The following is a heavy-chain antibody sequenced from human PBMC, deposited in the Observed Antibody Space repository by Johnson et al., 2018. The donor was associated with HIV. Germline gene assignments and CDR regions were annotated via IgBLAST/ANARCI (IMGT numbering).Heavy chain of an antibody. J-gene: IGHJ3*02. CDR2: IYSGGST. CDR1: GFTVSSNY. D-gene: IGHD4-23*01. CDR3: ANLGDYSGINGFDI. Sequence: VQLVESGGGLIQPGGSLRLSCAASGFTVSSNYMNWVRQAPGKGLEWVSVIYSGGSTYYADPVKGGFTISRDNSKNTLYLQMNSLRAEDTAVYYCANLGDYSGINGFDIWGQGTMVTVSS. V-gene: IGHV3-53*01.